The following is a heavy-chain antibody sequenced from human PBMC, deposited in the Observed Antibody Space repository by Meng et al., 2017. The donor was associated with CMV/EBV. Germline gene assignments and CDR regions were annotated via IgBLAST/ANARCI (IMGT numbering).Heavy chain of an antibody. D-gene: IGHD3-22*01. CDR3: ARGQYYYDSSGYYNYFDY. Sequence: QVQLVQSGAEVKKPGASVKVSCKASGYTFTGYYMHWVRQAPGQGLEWMGWINPNSGGTNYAQKFQGRVTMTRDTSISTAYMELSRLRSDDTAVYYCARGQYYYDSSGYYNYFDYWGQGTLVTVSS. CDR1: GYTFTGYY. V-gene: IGHV1-2*02. CDR2: INPNSGGT. J-gene: IGHJ4*02.